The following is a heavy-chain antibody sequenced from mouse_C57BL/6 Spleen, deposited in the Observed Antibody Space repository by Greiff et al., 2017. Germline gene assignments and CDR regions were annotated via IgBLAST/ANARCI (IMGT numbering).Heavy chain of an antibody. D-gene: IGHD2-3*01. CDR2: IYPGSGST. CDR1: GYTFTSYW. V-gene: IGHV1-55*01. J-gene: IGHJ4*01. Sequence: VQLQQPGAELVKPGASVKMSCKASGYTFTSYWINWVKQRPGKGLEWIGDIYPGSGSTNYNEKFKSKATRTVDTTSSAAYTHLRFLTSEDSAFYYCSRCDDSYAMDDWGQGTSVTVSS. CDR3: SRCDDSYAMDD.